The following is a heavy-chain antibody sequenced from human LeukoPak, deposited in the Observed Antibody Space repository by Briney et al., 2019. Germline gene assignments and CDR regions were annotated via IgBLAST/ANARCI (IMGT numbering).Heavy chain of an antibody. Sequence: GASVKVSCKASGYTLSSYDVNWVRQAAGQGLEWMGWMNANSGNTGYAQKFKGRISMTRNTAISTVYMELSSLGSEDTAVYYCAVGGTMVGGVNPLGFYGMDVWGQGTTVTVSS. D-gene: IGHD3-10*01. CDR3: AVGGTMVGGVNPLGFYGMDV. J-gene: IGHJ6*02. CDR1: GYTLSSYD. V-gene: IGHV1-8*01. CDR2: MNANSGNT.